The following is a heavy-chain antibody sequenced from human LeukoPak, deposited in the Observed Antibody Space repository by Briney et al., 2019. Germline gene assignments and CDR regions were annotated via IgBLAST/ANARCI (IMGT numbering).Heavy chain of an antibody. CDR2: IIPIFPTS. Sequence: GASVTVSCKASGGTFSSYAISWVRQAPGKGLEWMGGIIPIFPTSNYAHNFQRRVTITTDESTSTAYMELSSLRSEDTAVYYCARGEMATQDFDYWGQGTLVTVSS. CDR1: GGTFSSYA. CDR3: ARGEMATQDFDY. D-gene: IGHD5-24*01. J-gene: IGHJ4*02. V-gene: IGHV1-69*05.